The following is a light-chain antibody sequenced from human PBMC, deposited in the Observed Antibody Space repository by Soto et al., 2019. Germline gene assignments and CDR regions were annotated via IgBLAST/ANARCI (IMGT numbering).Light chain of an antibody. CDR2: STS. Sequence: DIQMTQSPSSLSASVGDRVTITCRASETISTFLNWYQQKPGQAPTLLIYSTSTLQPGVPSRFSGSGFGTDFTLTISSLQPEDFATYYCQQSDSSPYTFGQGTKLQI. J-gene: IGKJ2*01. CDR1: ETISTF. CDR3: QQSDSSPYT. V-gene: IGKV1-39*01.